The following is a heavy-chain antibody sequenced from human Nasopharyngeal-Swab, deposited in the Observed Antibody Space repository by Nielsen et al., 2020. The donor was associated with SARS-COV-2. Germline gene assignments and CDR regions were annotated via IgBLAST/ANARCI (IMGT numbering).Heavy chain of an antibody. Sequence: WIGQPPGKGLEWIGSIYYSGSTYYNPSLKSRVTISVDTSKNQFSLKLSSVTAADTAVYYCARDGLLWFGEAWGRPFDYWGQGTLVTVSS. CDR3: ARDGLLWFGEAWGRPFDY. J-gene: IGHJ4*02. V-gene: IGHV4-39*07. D-gene: IGHD3-10*01. CDR2: IYYSGST.